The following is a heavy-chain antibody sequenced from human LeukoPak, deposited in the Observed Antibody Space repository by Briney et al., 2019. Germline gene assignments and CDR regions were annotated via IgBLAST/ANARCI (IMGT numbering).Heavy chain of an antibody. J-gene: IGHJ4*02. CDR1: GFTFSRYW. CDR3: ASAFYCSGGGCLDY. V-gene: IGHV3-7*01. Sequence: PGGSLRLSCAASGFTFSRYWMSWVRRAPGKGLEWVANIKQDGSEKYYVDSVKGRFTISRDNAKNSLYLQMNSLRAEDTAVYYCASAFYCSGGGCLDYWGQGTLVTVSS. D-gene: IGHD2-15*01. CDR2: IKQDGSEK.